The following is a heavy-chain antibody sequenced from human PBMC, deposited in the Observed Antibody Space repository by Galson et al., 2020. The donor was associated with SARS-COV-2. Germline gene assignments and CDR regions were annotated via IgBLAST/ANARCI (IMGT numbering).Heavy chain of an antibody. CDR3: ARDSGGSYGHTFDS. Sequence: SETLSLTCTVSGGSINIPGYHWSWIRPHPDKGLDSIGYIHYSGSTYYNPSVRSRITVSMDTSKNQFSLKVTSVTAADTAVYYCARDSGGSYGHTFDSWGQGTLVTVSS. J-gene: IGHJ5*01. CDR2: IHYSGST. D-gene: IGHD2-15*01. CDR1: GGSINIPGYH. V-gene: IGHV4-31*03.